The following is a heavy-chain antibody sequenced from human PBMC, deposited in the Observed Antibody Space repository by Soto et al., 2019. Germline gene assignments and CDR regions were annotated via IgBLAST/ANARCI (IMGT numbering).Heavy chain of an antibody. J-gene: IGHJ4*02. Sequence: GGSLRLSCAASGFTFSDHYMDWVRQAPGKGLEWVGRTRNKANSYTTEYAASVKGRFTISRDDSKNSLYLQMNGLKTEDTAVYYCASHSLLTGGYYQHWGQGTLVTVSS. CDR2: TRNKANSYTT. V-gene: IGHV3-72*01. D-gene: IGHD3-22*01. CDR3: ASHSLLTGGYYQH. CDR1: GFTFSDHY.